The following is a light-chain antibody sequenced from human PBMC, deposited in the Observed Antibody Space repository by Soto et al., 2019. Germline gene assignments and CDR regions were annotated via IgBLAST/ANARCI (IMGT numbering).Light chain of an antibody. CDR2: GAS. J-gene: IGKJ1*01. CDR3: QQSNHWPSDRT. CDR1: QSVSSN. V-gene: IGKV3-15*01. Sequence: EIVMTQSPATLSVPPGERATLSCRASQSVSSNLAWYQQKPGQAPRLLIYGASTRATGIPARFSGSGSGTEFTLTLSSLQYEDFANIFCQQSNHWPSDRTFGQGTKVEIK.